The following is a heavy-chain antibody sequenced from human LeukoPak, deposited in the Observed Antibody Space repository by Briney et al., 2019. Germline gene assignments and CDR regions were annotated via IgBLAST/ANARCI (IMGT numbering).Heavy chain of an antibody. D-gene: IGHD6-6*01. CDR1: GGTFNSYA. Sequence: ASVKVSCKGSGGTFNSYAISWVGQAPGQGGEWMGRIITIFGTPNYAQKFQGRGTITTDEYRRTEYMEVSRLRSGETAVYYCARDPSIAALNLFDPWGQGTLVTVSS. J-gene: IGHJ5*02. CDR3: ARDPSIAALNLFDP. V-gene: IGHV1-69*05. CDR2: IITIFGTP.